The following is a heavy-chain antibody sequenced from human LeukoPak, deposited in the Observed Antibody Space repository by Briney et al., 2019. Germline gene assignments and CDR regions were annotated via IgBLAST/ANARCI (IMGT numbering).Heavy chain of an antibody. D-gene: IGHD5-18*01. J-gene: IGHJ4*02. V-gene: IGHV3-30*03. CDR3: ARGGGYSYGYSAFDY. CDR2: ISYDGSNK. CDR1: GFTFSSYG. Sequence: GGSLRLSCAASGFTFSSYGMHWVRQAPGKGLEWVAVISYDGSNKYYADSVKGRFTISRDNSKNTLYLQMNSLRAEDTAVYYCARGGGYSYGYSAFDYWGQGTLVTVSS.